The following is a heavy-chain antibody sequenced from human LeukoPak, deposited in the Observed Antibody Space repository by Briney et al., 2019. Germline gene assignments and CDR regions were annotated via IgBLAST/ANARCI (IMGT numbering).Heavy chain of an antibody. J-gene: IGHJ2*01. CDR1: GGSISSGGYP. CDR2: IYHSGST. D-gene: IGHD6-19*01. Sequence: ASETLSLTCAVSGGSISSGGYPWSWIRQPPGKGLEWIGYIYHSGSTYYNPSLKSRVTISVDTSKNQFSLKLSSVTAADTAVYYCAREAEDIAVAGPYFDLWGRGTLVTVSS. V-gene: IGHV4-30-2*01. CDR3: AREAEDIAVAGPYFDL.